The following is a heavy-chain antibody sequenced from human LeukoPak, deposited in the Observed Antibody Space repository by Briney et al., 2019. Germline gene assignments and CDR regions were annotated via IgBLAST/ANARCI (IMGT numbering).Heavy chain of an antibody. D-gene: IGHD2-15*01. CDR3: ANRYCSGGSCYYYYGMDV. Sequence: PRGSLRLSCAASGFTFSSYGMHWVRQAPGKGLEWVSAISGSGGSTYYADSVKGRFTISRDNSKNTLYLQMNSLRAEDTAVYYCANRYCSGGSCYYYYGMDVWGQGTTVTVSS. V-gene: IGHV3-23*01. CDR2: ISGSGGST. J-gene: IGHJ6*02. CDR1: GFTFSSYG.